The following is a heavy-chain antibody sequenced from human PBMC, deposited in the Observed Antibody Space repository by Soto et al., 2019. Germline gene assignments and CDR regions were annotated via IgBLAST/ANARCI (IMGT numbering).Heavy chain of an antibody. V-gene: IGHV4-39*01. D-gene: IGHD3-16*01. Sequence: SETLSLTCTVSGGSSSSTSYYWGWIRQPPGKGLEWTGYIYSSGNTNYNPSLKSRVTISVDTSKNHLSLSLTSVTAADTAMYYCARHDPGGYFRHWGQGTLVTVSS. J-gene: IGHJ1*01. CDR1: GGSSSSTSYY. CDR2: IYSSGNT. CDR3: ARHDPGGYFRH.